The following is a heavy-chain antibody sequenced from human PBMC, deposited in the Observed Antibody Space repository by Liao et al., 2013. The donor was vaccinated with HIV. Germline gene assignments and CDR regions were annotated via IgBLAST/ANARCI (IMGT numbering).Heavy chain of an antibody. V-gene: IGHV4-34*01. D-gene: IGHD5-18*01. CDR1: GESFSAYY. CDR3: ARGSGYTYGRRLDC. CDR2: INHRGNT. Sequence: QVQLQQWGAGLLKPSDTLSLTCAVYGESFSAYYWSWIRQPPGKGLEWIGEINHRGNTDYNPSLKSRVTISVDTSKNQFSLKLSSVTAADTAVYYCARGSGYTYGRRLDCWGQGTLVTVSS. J-gene: IGHJ4*02.